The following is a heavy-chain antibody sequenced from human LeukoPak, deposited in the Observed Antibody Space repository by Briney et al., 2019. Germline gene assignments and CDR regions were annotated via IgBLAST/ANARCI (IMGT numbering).Heavy chain of an antibody. CDR3: ARNTHYYDRSGITGMYVCDM. CDR1: GGSISSDY. CDR2: MHSSGTT. V-gene: IGHV4-4*07. Sequence: PSETLSLTCTVSGGSISSDYWNWIRQPAGKGLEWIGRMHSSGTTNYNPSLQSRVSISMDTSKNQFSLKLSSVTAADTAVYFCARNTHYYDRSGITGMYVCDMWGRGTMVTVSS. J-gene: IGHJ3*02. D-gene: IGHD3-22*01.